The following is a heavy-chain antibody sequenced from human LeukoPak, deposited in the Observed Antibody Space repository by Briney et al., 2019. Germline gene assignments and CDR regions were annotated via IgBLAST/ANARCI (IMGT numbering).Heavy chain of an antibody. CDR1: CGCLILSP. V-gene: IGHV4-34*01. Sequence: SETLSLTCAVHCGCLILSPWACIRQSPGEGLEWIGEINQVEKTIYSPSLESRVSISLEASRNHFFLQLTSVAAADTAIYYCARGRTPPSRLFFDYYFMDVWGPGTPVTVSS. D-gene: IGHD2/OR15-2a*01. CDR2: INQVEKT. J-gene: IGHJ6*03. CDR3: ARGRTPPSRLFFDYYFMDV.